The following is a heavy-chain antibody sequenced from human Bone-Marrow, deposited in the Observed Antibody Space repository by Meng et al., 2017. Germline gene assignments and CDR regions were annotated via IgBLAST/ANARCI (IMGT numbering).Heavy chain of an antibody. CDR2: TYYKSKWSN. Sequence: QVQLQQSGPGLVKPSQTLSLTCPISGDSVSSNSAAWNWIRQSPSRGLEWLGRTYYKSKWSNNYAVSVKSRITINPDTSKNQFSLQLNSVTPEDTAVYYCASSIDYGDYYFDFWGQGTLVTVSS. V-gene: IGHV6-1*01. CDR1: GDSVSSNSAA. D-gene: IGHD4-17*01. J-gene: IGHJ4*02. CDR3: ASSIDYGDYYFDF.